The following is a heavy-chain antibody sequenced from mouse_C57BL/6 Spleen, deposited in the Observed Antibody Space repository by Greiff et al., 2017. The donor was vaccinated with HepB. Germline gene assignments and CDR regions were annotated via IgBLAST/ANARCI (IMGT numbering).Heavy chain of an antibody. Sequence: QVQLQQSGTELVKPGASVKLSCKASGYTFTSYWMHWVKQRPGQGLEWIGNINPSNGGTNYNEKFKSKATLTVDKSSSTAYMQLSSLTSEDSAVYYCARCPAVITTVVGFDYWGQGTTLTVSS. D-gene: IGHD1-1*01. J-gene: IGHJ2*01. CDR3: ARCPAVITTVVGFDY. CDR1: GYTFTSYW. CDR2: INPSNGGT. V-gene: IGHV1-53*01.